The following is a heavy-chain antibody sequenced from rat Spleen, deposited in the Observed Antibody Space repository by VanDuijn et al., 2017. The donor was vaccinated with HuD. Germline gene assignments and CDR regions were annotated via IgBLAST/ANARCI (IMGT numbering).Heavy chain of an antibody. Sequence: EVQLVESGGGLVQPGRSLKLSCAASGFSFSNYDMAWVRQAPTKGLEWVASITTTGGTTYYRDSVKGRFTVSRDNAKNTLYLQMDSLRSEDTATYYCARSVFDYWGQGVMVTVSS. CDR1: GFSFSNYD. J-gene: IGHJ2*01. V-gene: IGHV5S13*01. CDR2: ITTTGGTT. CDR3: ARSVFDY.